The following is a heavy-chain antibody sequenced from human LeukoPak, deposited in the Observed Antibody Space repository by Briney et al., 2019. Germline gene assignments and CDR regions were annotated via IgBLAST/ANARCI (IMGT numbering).Heavy chain of an antibody. J-gene: IGHJ4*02. V-gene: IGHV3-21*01. CDR3: ARDLVAARAHFDY. D-gene: IGHD6-6*01. CDR1: GFTFSSYS. CDR2: ISSSSSYI. Sequence: GGSLRLSCAASGFTFSSYSMNWVRQAPGKGLEWVSSISSSSSYIYYADSVKGRFTISRDNAKNSLYLQMNSLRAEDTAVYYCARDLVAARAHFDYWGQGTLVTVSS.